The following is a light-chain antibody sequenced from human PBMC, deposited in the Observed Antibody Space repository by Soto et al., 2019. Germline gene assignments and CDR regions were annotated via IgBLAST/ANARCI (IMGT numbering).Light chain of an antibody. J-gene: IGKJ2*01. CDR3: QQSYSTPMYT. CDR2: GAS. Sequence: EIVLTQSPATLSLSPGERATLSCRASQSVSSYLAWYQQKLGQAPRLLIYGASTRASGIPARFSGSGSGTDFTLTISSLQPEDFATYYCQQSYSTPMYTLGQGTKVDIK. V-gene: IGKV3-11*01. CDR1: QSVSSY.